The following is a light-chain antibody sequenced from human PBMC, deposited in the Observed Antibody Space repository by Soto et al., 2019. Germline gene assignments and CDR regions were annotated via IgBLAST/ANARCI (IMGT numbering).Light chain of an antibody. CDR1: QRVYSN. Sequence: EILMTQSPDTLSVSPGESATLSCRASQRVYSNLAWYQQRPGQAPRLLIYGASSRATGIPDRFSGSESGTELTLTISSLQSEDFAVYYCQQYNKWPLTFGGGTKV. CDR3: QQYNKWPLT. CDR2: GAS. V-gene: IGKV3D-15*01. J-gene: IGKJ4*01.